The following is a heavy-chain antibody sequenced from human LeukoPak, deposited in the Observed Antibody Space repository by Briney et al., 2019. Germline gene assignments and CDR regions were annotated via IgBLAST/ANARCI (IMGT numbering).Heavy chain of an antibody. V-gene: IGHV4-59*01. Sequence: SETLSLTCTVSGVSIGSYYWSWIRRPPGKGLEWIGYIYSSGSTNYNPSLKSRVTISLDTSKNQFSLKLSFVTAADTAVYYCARVGDRNDLLYWGQGALVTVSS. CDR2: IYSSGST. CDR1: GVSIGSYY. J-gene: IGHJ4*02. CDR3: ARVGDRNDLLY. D-gene: IGHD1-1*01.